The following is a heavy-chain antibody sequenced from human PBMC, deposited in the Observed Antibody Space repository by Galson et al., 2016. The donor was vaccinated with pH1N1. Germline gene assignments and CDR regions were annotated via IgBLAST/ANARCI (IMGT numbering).Heavy chain of an antibody. J-gene: IGHJ6*03. V-gene: IGHV3-21*01. CDR3: ARDPGRPRLFYMDV. CDR2: ITSNSFHI. CDR1: GFTFTAYS. D-gene: IGHD1-26*01. Sequence: SLRLSCAASGFTFTAYSMNWVRQAPGKGLEWVASITSNSFHIYYTDSVRGRFTISRDNAKNSLYLHMHILSAEDTAVYYCARDPGRPRLFYMDVWGKGTTVTVSS.